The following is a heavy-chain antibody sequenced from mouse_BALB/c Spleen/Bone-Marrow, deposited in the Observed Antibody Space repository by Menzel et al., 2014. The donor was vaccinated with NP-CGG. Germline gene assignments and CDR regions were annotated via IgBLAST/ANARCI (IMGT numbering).Heavy chain of an antibody. J-gene: IGHJ2*01. Sequence: VQLKESGTVLARPGAAVKMSCKASGYTFSNYWMHWIKQRPGQGLKWIGTIHPGNSDTTYNQKFKGKAKLTAVTSTSTAYMELSSLTNEDSAVYYCTTLARNNFDYWGQGTTLTVSS. V-gene: IGHV1-5*01. CDR1: GYTFSNYW. CDR2: IHPGNSDT. CDR3: TTLARNNFDY. D-gene: IGHD3-1*01.